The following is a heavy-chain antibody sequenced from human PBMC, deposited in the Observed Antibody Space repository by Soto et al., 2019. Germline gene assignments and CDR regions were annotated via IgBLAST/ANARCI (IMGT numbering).Heavy chain of an antibody. D-gene: IGHD3-22*01. J-gene: IGHJ4*02. V-gene: IGHV4-31*03. CDR3: ARAWEYYDSSGYQFYFDY. CDR2: IYYSGST. Sequence: SETLSLTCTVSGGSISSGGYYWSWIRQHPGKGLEWIGYIYYSGSTYYNPSLKSRVTISVDTSKNQFSLKLSSVTAADTAVYYCARAWEYYDSSGYQFYFDYWGQGTLVTVSS. CDR1: GGSISSGGYY.